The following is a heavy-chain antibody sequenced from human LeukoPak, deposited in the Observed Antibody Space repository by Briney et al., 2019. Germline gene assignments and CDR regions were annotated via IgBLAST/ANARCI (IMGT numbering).Heavy chain of an antibody. J-gene: IGHJ4*02. D-gene: IGHD3-10*01. CDR3: AREGVSMVRGVSPDY. V-gene: IGHV1-18*01. Sequence: ASVKVSCKASGYTFTSYGISWVRQAPGQGLEWTGWISTYNGNTNYAQKLQGRVTMTTDTSTSTAYMELRSLRSDDTAVYYCAREGVSMVRGVSPDYWGQGTLVTVSS. CDR1: GYTFTSYG. CDR2: ISTYNGNT.